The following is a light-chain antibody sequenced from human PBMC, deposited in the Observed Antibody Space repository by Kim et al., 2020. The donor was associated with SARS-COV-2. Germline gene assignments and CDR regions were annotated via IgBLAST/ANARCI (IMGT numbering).Light chain of an antibody. V-gene: IGLV3-1*01. J-gene: IGLJ2*01. CDR1: PVGSNT. CDR3: QAWDSSTSAV. CDR2: TGR. Sequence: PGQTGGNPCSRRPVGSNTTSFYQPLPGQSPVFFIYTGRKRPSGIPERFSVSNSGNTATLTISGTQALSYADYYCQAWDSSTSAVFGGGTPLTVL.